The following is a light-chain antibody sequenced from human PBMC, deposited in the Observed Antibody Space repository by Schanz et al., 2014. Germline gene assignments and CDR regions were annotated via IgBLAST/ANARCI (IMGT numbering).Light chain of an antibody. V-gene: IGLV2-18*02. J-gene: IGLJ3*02. CDR1: SSDVGGYKC. Sequence: QSALTQPPSASGSPGQSVTISCTGTSSDVGGYKCVSWYQLHPGKAPKLMIYEVNQRPLGVPDRFSGSKSGNTASLTISGLQAEDEADYYCSSYTSSSPWVFGGGTKLTVL. CDR3: SSYTSSSPWV. CDR2: EVN.